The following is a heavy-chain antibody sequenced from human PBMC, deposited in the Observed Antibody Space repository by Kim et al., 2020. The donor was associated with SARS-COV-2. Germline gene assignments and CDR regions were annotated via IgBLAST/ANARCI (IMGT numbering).Heavy chain of an antibody. V-gene: IGHV4-59*13. CDR2: IYYSGST. D-gene: IGHD3-16*01. Sequence: SETLSLTCTVSGGSISSYYLSWIRQPPGKGLEWIGYIYYSGSTNYNPSLKSRVTISVDTSKNQFSLKLSSVTAADTAVYYCARGYWGNTGEGEFWYYYYGMDVWGQGTTVTVSS. CDR3: ARGYWGNTGEGEFWYYYYGMDV. CDR1: GGSISSYY. J-gene: IGHJ6*02.